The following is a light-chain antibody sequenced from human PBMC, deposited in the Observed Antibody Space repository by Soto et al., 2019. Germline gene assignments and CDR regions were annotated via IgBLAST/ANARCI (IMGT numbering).Light chain of an antibody. V-gene: IGLV2-14*01. CDR2: EVS. Sequence: QSVLPQPDSVSGSPGQSITLSCTGTSSDVGGYNYVSWYQQHPGKAPKLMIYEVSNRPSGVSNRFSGSKSGNTASLTISGLQADDEADYYCSSYTSSSSVFVGGTKLTVL. CDR3: SSYTSSSSV. J-gene: IGLJ2*01. CDR1: SSDVGGYNY.